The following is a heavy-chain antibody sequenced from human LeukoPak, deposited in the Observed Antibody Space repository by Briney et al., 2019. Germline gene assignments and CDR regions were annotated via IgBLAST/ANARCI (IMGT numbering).Heavy chain of an antibody. CDR2: MYYSGSA. CDR1: GGSISSYY. J-gene: IGHJ5*02. D-gene: IGHD3-16*01. V-gene: IGHV4-59*08. Sequence: SETLSLTCTVSGGSISSYYWSWIRQPPGKGLEYIGHMYYSGSANYNPSLKRRVTISVDTSKNHFSLKLRSVTAADTAVYYCARGVMRAWFDPWGQGTLVTVSS. CDR3: ARGVMRAWFDP.